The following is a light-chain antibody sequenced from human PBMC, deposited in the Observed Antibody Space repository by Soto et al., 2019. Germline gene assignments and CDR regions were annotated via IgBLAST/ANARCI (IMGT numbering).Light chain of an antibody. J-gene: IGKJ1*01. CDR2: GAS. CDR1: QSVSRK. CDR3: QQYHSSPRT. Sequence: EIVMTQSPVTLSLSPVERAALSCMASQSVSRKLAWYPQKRGQGPRLLIYGASTRASGIPDRFSGSGSGTDFTLTISRLEPEDFAVYYCQQYHSSPRTFGQGTKVDI. V-gene: IGKV3-20*01.